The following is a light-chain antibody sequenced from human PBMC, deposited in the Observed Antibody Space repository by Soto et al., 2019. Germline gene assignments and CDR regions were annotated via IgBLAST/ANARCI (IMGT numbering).Light chain of an antibody. V-gene: IGKV3-20*01. CDR1: QSVSSSY. CDR3: QQYGSSPYT. J-gene: IGKJ2*01. Sequence: EIVLTQSPGTLSLSPGERATLSCRASQSVSSSYLAWYQQKPGQAPWLLIYGASSRATGIPDRFSGSGSGTDFTLTISRLEPEDCAVYYCQQYGSSPYTFGQGTQLEIK. CDR2: GAS.